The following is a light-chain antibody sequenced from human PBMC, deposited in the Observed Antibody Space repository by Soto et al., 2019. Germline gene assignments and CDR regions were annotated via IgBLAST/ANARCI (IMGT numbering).Light chain of an antibody. CDR2: AAS. Sequence: EMVLTQSPGTLSLSPGERATLSCRASQSVRSSYLAWYQQRPGQAPRLLIYAASTRATGIPDRFSGSGSETDFPLTISSLEPEDFAVYYCQQYGSSPLYTFGQGTKLEIK. CDR3: QQYGSSPLYT. CDR1: QSVRSSY. V-gene: IGKV3-20*01. J-gene: IGKJ2*01.